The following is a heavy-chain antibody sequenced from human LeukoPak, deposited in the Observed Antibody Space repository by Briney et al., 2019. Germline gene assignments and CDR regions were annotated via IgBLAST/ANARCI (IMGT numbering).Heavy chain of an antibody. V-gene: IGHV3-23*01. J-gene: IGHJ4*02. CDR1: GFTFSSYA. Sequence: GGSLRLSCAASGFTFSSYAMSWVRQAPGKGLEWVSAISGSGGSTYYADSVKGRFTISRDNSKNTLYLQMDSLRADDTAVYYCAKDLPSGGGSDYWGQGTLVTVSS. CDR2: ISGSGGST. CDR3: AKDLPSGGGSDY. D-gene: IGHD1-14*01.